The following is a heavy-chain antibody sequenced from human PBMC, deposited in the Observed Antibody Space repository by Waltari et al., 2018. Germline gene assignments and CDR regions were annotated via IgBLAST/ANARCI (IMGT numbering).Heavy chain of an antibody. J-gene: IGHJ4*02. D-gene: IGHD2-15*01. CDR1: GYTFTDWY. V-gene: IGHV1-2*06. CDR3: AKGGDCNGGSCNFDY. Sequence: QVQLVQSGAEVKKPGASVKVSCKASGYTFTDWYMYWVRQAPGQGLEWRGRISPNSGGTNYAQKFQGRVTMTRDTSISTAYMELSRLTSDDTAVYYCAKGGDCNGGSCNFDYWGQGTVVTVSS. CDR2: ISPNSGGT.